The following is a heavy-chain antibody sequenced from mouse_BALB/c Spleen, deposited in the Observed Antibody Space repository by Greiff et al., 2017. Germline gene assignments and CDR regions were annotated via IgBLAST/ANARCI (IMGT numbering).Heavy chain of an antibody. CDR2: INPYNGDT. V-gene: IGHV1-20*02. J-gene: IGHJ4*01. Sequence: VQLKESGPELVKPGASVKISCKASGYSFTGYFMNWVMQSHGKSLEWIGRINPYNGDTFYNQKFKGKATLTVDKSSSTAHMELRSLASEDSAVYYCATTTATSYAMDYWGQGTSVTVSS. D-gene: IGHD1-2*01. CDR3: ATTTATSYAMDY. CDR1: GYSFTGYF.